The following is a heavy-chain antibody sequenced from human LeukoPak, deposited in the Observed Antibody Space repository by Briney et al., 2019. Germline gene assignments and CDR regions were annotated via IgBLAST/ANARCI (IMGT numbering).Heavy chain of an antibody. Sequence: GGSLRLSCAASGFTFSNAWMSWVRQAPGKGLEWVGRIKSKTDGGTTDYAAPVKGRFTISRDDSKNTLYLQMNSLKTEDTAVYYCTTALQWELPRDYWGQGTLVTVSS. CDR3: TTALQWELPRDY. CDR1: GFTFSNAW. V-gene: IGHV3-15*01. CDR2: IKSKTDGGTT. J-gene: IGHJ4*02. D-gene: IGHD1-26*01.